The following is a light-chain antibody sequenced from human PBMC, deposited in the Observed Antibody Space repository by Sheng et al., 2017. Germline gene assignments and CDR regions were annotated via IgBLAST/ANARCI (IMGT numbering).Light chain of an antibody. CDR2: DVS. V-gene: IGKV3-20*01. Sequence: EIVLTQSPGTLSLSPGDSATLSCRASQSVTSPYLTWYQQKPGQAPRLLIYDVSIRATGIPDRFSGSGSGTDFTLTISRLEPEDSAVYYCQQYGTSIKTFGQGTKVEIK. CDR1: QSVTSPY. J-gene: IGKJ1*01. CDR3: QQYGTSIKT.